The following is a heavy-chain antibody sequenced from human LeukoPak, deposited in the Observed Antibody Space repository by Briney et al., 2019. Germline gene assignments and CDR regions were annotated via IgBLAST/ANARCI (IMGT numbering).Heavy chain of an antibody. V-gene: IGHV3-48*03. CDR2: ISSSGSTI. D-gene: IGHD3-10*01. J-gene: IGHJ6*03. CDR1: GFTFSSYE. CDR3: ARDRDGIALIRDRTYYYMDV. Sequence: GGPLRLSCAASGFTFSSYEMNWVRQAPGKGLEWVSYISSSGSTIYYADSVKGRFTISRDNAKNSLYLQMNSLRAEDTAVYYCARDRDGIALIRDRTYYYMDVWGKGTTVTVSS.